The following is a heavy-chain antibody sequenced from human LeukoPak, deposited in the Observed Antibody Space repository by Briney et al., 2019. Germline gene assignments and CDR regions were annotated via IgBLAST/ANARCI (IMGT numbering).Heavy chain of an antibody. CDR2: MKLDGGDK. CDR3: ARGSRGAFDI. V-gene: IGHV3-7*01. J-gene: IGHJ3*02. Sequence: GGSLRLSCAASRFAFSSCWMSWVRQAPGKGLEGVANMKLDGGDKYYVGSVKGRFTISGDNAKNSLYLQMNSLRADDTAVYYCARGSRGAFDIWGQGTMVTVSS. D-gene: IGHD6-19*01. CDR1: RFAFSSCW.